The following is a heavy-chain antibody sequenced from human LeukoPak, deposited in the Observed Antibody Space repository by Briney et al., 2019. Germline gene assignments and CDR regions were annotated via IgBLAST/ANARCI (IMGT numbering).Heavy chain of an antibody. D-gene: IGHD6-13*01. CDR3: ARSNISSWYYAGHFDY. J-gene: IGHJ4*02. CDR1: GGSISSSSYY. V-gene: IGHV4-39*01. Sequence: SETLSLTCTVSGGSISSSSYYWGWIRQPPGKGLERIGSIYYSGNTYYNPSLKSRVTISVDTSKNQFSLKLSSVTAADTAVYYCARSNISSWYYAGHFDYWGQGTLVTVSS. CDR2: IYYSGNT.